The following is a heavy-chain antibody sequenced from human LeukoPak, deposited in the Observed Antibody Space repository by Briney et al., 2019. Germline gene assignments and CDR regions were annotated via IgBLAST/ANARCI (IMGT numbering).Heavy chain of an antibody. CDR2: ISGSGGST. CDR1: GFTFSSYA. D-gene: IGHD3-22*01. Sequence: GGSLRLSCAASGFTFSSYAMSWVRQAPGKGLEWVSGISGSGGSTYYADSVKGRFTISRDNSKNTLYLQMNSLRAEDTAVYYCARERSDSSGYYVDYWGQGTLVTVSS. J-gene: IGHJ4*02. V-gene: IGHV3-23*01. CDR3: ARERSDSSGYYVDY.